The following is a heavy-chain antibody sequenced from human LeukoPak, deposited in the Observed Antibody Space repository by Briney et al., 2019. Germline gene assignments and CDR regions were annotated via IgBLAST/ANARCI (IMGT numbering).Heavy chain of an antibody. D-gene: IGHD6-19*01. J-gene: IGHJ4*02. V-gene: IGHV3-23*01. CDR3: ATGLGAVAGTSTVTSY. Sequence: GGSLRLSYAASGFTFSSYAMSWVRQAPGKGLEWVSAITGSGGSTVYADSVKGRFTISRDNSKNTLYLQMDSLRAEDTAVYYCATGLGAVAGTSTVTSYWGQGTLVTVSS. CDR2: ITGSGGST. CDR1: GFTFSSYA.